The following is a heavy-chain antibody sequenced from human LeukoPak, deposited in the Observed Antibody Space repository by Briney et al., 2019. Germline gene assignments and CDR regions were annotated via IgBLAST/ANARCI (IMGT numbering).Heavy chain of an antibody. V-gene: IGHV4-59*12. CDR2: IYYSGST. CDR1: GGSISSYY. D-gene: IGHD1-26*01. CDR3: ARDSGSYFHYYYGMDV. J-gene: IGHJ6*02. Sequence: SETLSLTCTVSGGSISSYYWSWIRQPPGKGLEWIGYIYYSGSTNYNPSLKSRVTISVDTSKNQFSLKLSSVTAADTAVYYCARDSGSYFHYYYGMDVWGQGTTVTVSS.